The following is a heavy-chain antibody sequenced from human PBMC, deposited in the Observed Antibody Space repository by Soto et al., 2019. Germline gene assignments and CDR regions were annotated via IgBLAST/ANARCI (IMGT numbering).Heavy chain of an antibody. Sequence: SLRLSCAASGFTFDDYAMHWVRQAPGKGLEWVSGISWNSGSIGYADSVKGRFTISRDNAKNSLYLQMNSLRAEDTALYYCAKDIRGYYSYCGMDVWSQATTVTVSS. CDR1: GFTFDDYA. CDR2: ISWNSGSI. V-gene: IGHV3-9*01. CDR3: AKDIRGYYSYCGMDV. J-gene: IGHJ6*02.